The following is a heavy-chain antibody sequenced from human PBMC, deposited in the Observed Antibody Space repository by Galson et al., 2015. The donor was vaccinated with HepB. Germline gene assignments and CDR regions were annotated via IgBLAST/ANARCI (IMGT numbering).Heavy chain of an antibody. CDR3: VRDGYYDSGGYYLPSRGAFDV. CDR1: GYTFTSYA. D-gene: IGHD3-22*01. V-gene: IGHV1-18*01. J-gene: IGHJ3*01. Sequence: QSGAEVKKPGASVKVSCKASGYTFTSYAISWVRQAPGQGLEWMGWISIYNGNTNFAQKLQGRVTMTTDTSTSTAYMELRSLRSDDTAVYYCVRDGYYDSGGYYLPSRGAFDVWGQGTMVIISS. CDR2: ISIYNGNT.